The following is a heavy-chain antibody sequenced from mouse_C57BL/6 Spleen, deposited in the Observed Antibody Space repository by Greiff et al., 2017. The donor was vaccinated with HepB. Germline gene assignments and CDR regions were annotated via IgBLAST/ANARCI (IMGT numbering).Heavy chain of an antibody. CDR3: ASTVVARYWYFDV. CDR2: IYPGSGNT. V-gene: IGHV1-66*01. Sequence: VQLQESGPELVKPGASVKISCKASGYSFTSYYIHWVKQRPGQGLEWIGWIYPGSGNTKYNEKFKGKATLTADTSSSAAYMQLSSLTSEDSAVYYCASTVVARYWYFDVWGTGTTVTVSS. CDR1: GYSFTSYY. D-gene: IGHD1-1*01. J-gene: IGHJ1*03.